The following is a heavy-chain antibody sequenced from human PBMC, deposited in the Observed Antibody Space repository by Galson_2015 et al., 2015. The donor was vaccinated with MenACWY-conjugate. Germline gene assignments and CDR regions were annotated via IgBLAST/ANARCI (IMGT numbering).Heavy chain of an antibody. CDR1: GFTFSSYA. CDR2: ISRSGGAT. J-gene: IGHJ4*02. CDR3: AKAQGTSGWGGAYVHDF. Sequence: SLRLSCAASGFTFSSYAMSWVRQSPEKGLEWVASISRSGGATYYADSVKGRFTISREYSKNTLYLQMNSLRGEDTAVYCCAKAQGTSGWGGAYVHDFWGQGTLVTVSS. V-gene: IGHV3-23*01. D-gene: IGHD6-19*01.